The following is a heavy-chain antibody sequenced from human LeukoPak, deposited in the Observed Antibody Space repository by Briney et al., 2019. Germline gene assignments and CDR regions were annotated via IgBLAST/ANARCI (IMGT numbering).Heavy chain of an antibody. CDR2: ISYDGSDK. J-gene: IGHJ4*02. CDR1: GFNFRNYG. Sequence: PGGSLRLSCAASGFNFRNYGMHWVRQAPGKGLEWVAVISYDGSDKYYADSVKGRFTISRDNSKNTVYLQMNSLRAEDTAVYYCAKDISGGDCPDYWGQGTPVTVSS. V-gene: IGHV3-30*18. CDR3: AKDISGGDCPDY. D-gene: IGHD2-21*02.